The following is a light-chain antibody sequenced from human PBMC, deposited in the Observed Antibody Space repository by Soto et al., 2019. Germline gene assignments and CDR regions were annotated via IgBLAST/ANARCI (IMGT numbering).Light chain of an antibody. Sequence: SALTQPASVSGSPGQSITISCTGTGSDVGGYNYVSWYQQHPGKAPKLMIYDVSNRPSGVSNRFSGSKSGNTASLTISGLQAEDEADYYCSSFTSSTTPVFGGGTKLTVL. J-gene: IGLJ2*01. CDR2: DVS. CDR1: GSDVGGYNY. CDR3: SSFTSSTTPV. V-gene: IGLV2-14*01.